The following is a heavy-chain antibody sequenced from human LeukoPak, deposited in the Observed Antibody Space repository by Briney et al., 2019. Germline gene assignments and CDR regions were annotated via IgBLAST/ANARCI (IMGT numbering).Heavy chain of an antibody. J-gene: IGHJ6*02. CDR2: IYSGGST. V-gene: IGHV3-66*01. D-gene: IGHD5-18*01. Sequence: PGGSLRLSCAASGFTVSSNYMSWVRQAPGKGLEWVSVIYSGGSTYYADSVKGRFTISRDNSKNTLYLQMNSLRAEDTAVYYCARDGPIGYSYGFESRESAGFFDGMDVWGQGTTVTVSS. CDR3: ARDGPIGYSYGFESRESAGFFDGMDV. CDR1: GFTVSSNY.